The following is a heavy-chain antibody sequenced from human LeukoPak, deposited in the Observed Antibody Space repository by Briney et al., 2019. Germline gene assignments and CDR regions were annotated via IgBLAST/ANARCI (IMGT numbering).Heavy chain of an antibody. CDR2: ISWNSGSI. CDR1: GFTFDDYA. J-gene: IGHJ4*02. Sequence: GRSLRLSCAASGFTFDDYAMHWVRQAPGNGLEWVSGISWNSGSIGYADSVKGRFTISRDNAKNSLYLQMNSLRAEDTALYYCAKDYKGWGFGELLQGIDYWGQGTLVTVSS. CDR3: AKDYKGWGFGELLQGIDY. D-gene: IGHD3-10*01. V-gene: IGHV3-9*01.